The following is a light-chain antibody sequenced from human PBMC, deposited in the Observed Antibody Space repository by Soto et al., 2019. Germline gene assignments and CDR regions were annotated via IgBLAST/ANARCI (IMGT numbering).Light chain of an antibody. CDR1: SSNIGSNY. V-gene: IGLV1-47*01. CDR2: RNN. Sequence: SVLTQPPSASGTPGQRVTISCSGSSSNIGSNYVYWYQQLPGTAPKLLIYRNNQRPSGVPDRFSGSKSGTSASLAISGLRSEDEADYYCEAWDDSLSGHVFGTGTMVTVL. J-gene: IGLJ1*01. CDR3: EAWDDSLSGHV.